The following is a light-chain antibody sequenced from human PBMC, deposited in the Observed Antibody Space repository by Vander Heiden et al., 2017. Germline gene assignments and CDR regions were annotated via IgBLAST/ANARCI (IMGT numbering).Light chain of an antibody. CDR3: QSYDSSHYV. Sequence: QSVLTQPPSVSGAPGQRVTISCTGSSSNIGAGYDVHWYQQIPGTAPNLLIYGNSNRPSGVPDRFSGSKSGTSASLAITGLQAEDEADYYCQSYDSSHYVFGTGTKVTVL. V-gene: IGLV1-40*01. CDR1: SSNIGAGYD. J-gene: IGLJ1*01. CDR2: GNS.